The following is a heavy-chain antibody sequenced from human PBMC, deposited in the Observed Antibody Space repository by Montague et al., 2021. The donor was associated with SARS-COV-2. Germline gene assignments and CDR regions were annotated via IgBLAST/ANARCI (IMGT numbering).Heavy chain of an antibody. CDR3: ARRVTGTTVHYYYYGMDV. J-gene: IGHJ6*02. V-gene: IGHV4-34*01. CDR1: GGSFSNYY. D-gene: IGHD1-20*01. CDR2: VNQSGAT. Sequence: SETLSLTCAISGGSFSNYYWSWIRQPPGKGLEWIGEVNQSGATIYNPSVKSGVTISEDTSKNQFYLRLNSVTAADTAVYYCARRVTGTTVHYYYYGMDVWGQGTTVTVSS.